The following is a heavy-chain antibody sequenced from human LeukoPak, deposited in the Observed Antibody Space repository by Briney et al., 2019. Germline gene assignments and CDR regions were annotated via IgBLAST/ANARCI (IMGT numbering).Heavy chain of an antibody. CDR2: IYSDNT. J-gene: IGHJ6*03. D-gene: IGHD3-10*01. CDR3: AKDFGDYYSYYMDV. V-gene: IGHV3-53*05. CDR1: GFTVSSNS. Sequence: GGSLRLSCTVSGFTVSSNSMSWVRQAPGKGLEWVSFIYSDNTHYSDSVKGRFTISRDNSKNSLYLQMNSLRAEDTALYYCAKDFGDYYSYYMDVWGKGTTVTVSS.